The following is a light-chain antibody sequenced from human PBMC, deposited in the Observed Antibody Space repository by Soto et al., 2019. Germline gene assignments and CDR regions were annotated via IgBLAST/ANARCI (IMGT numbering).Light chain of an antibody. CDR2: DAS. Sequence: EVVMTQSPVTLSVSPEETATLSCRASQSVRTNLAWYQQKPGQAPRLLIYDASAKIAGTPARFSGSGSGTEFTLTSSRLQSEDFAVYYCQQYNDWPQTFGQGTKVEIK. CDR3: QQYNDWPQT. V-gene: IGKV3-15*01. J-gene: IGKJ1*01. CDR1: QSVRTN.